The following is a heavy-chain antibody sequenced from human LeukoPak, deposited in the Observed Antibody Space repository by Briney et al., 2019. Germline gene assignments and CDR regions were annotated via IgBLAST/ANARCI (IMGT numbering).Heavy chain of an antibody. CDR1: ALTFSSYA. J-gene: IGHJ4*02. CDR3: AKVVTADY. D-gene: IGHD4-23*01. Sequence: SGGSLRLSCAASALTFSSYAMSWVRRAPGKGLEWVSAISGSGGSTYYADSVKGRFTISRDNSKNTLYLQMNSLRAEDTAVYYCAKVVTADYWGQGTLVTVSS. V-gene: IGHV3-23*01. CDR2: ISGSGGST.